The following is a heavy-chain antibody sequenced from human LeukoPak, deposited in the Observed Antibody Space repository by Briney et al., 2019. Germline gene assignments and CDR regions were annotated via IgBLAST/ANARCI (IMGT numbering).Heavy chain of an antibody. CDR1: GFTVSSNY. CDR3: ARMSMVRGVINDY. V-gene: IGHV3-53*01. Sequence: AGGSLSLSCAASGFTVSSNYMSWVRQAPGKELEWVSVIYSGGSTYYADSVKGRFTISRDNSKNTLYLQMNSLRAEDTAVYYCARMSMVRGVINDYWGQGTLVTVSS. D-gene: IGHD3-10*01. CDR2: IYSGGST. J-gene: IGHJ4*02.